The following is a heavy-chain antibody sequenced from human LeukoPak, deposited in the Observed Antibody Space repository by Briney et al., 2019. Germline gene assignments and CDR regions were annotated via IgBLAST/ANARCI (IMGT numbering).Heavy chain of an antibody. CDR1: GGSISNYY. CDR3: ARVYGSGYDFRGAFDI. D-gene: IGHD5-12*01. CDR2: VYSSGST. J-gene: IGHJ3*02. V-gene: IGHV4-4*07. Sequence: SETLSLTCTVSGGSISNYYWSWIRQPAGKGLEWIGRVYSSGSTNYNPSLKSRVTMSVDTSKNQFSLNLNSVTAADTAVYYCARVYGSGYDFRGAFDIWGQGTMVTVSS.